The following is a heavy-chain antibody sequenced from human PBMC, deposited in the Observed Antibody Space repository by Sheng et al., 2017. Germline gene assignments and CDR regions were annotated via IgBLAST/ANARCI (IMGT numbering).Heavy chain of an antibody. CDR2: IYHSGST. J-gene: IGHJ6*03. V-gene: IGHV4-38-2*01. Sequence: QVQLQESGPGLVKPSETLSLTCAVSGYSISSGYYWGWIRQPPGKGLEWIGSIYHSGSTYYNPSLKSRVTISVDTSKNQFSLKLTLCRPAADTAVYYCARSTSTHVEQHYYMDVWGKGTTVTVSS. CDR3: ARSTSTHVEQHYYMDV. CDR1: GYSISSGYY.